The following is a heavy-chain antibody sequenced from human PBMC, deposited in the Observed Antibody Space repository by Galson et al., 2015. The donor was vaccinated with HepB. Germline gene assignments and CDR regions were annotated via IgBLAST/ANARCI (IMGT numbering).Heavy chain of an antibody. J-gene: IGHJ6*02. D-gene: IGHD3-9*01. V-gene: IGHV3-48*04. Sequence: SLRLSCAASGFTFSSYSMNWVRQAPGKGLEWVSYISSSSSTIYYADSVKGRFTISRDNAKNSLYLQMNSLRAEDTAVYYCARDCGKFQSINDILTGYNYYGMDVWGQGTTVTVSS. CDR3: ARDCGKFQSINDILTGYNYYGMDV. CDR1: GFTFSSYS. CDR2: ISSSSSTI.